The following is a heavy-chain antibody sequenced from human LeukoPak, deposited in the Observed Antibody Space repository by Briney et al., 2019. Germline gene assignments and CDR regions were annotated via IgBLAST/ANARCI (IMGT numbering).Heavy chain of an antibody. D-gene: IGHD3-10*01. V-gene: IGHV1-69*13. CDR2: IIPIFGTA. CDR1: GGTSSSYA. J-gene: IGHJ4*02. Sequence: ASVKVSCKASGGTSSSYAISWVRQAPGQGLEWMGGIIPIFGTANYAQKFQGRVTITADESTSTAYMELSSLRSEDTAVYYCARGGWFGELLHFDYWGQGTLVTVSS. CDR3: ARGGWFGELLHFDY.